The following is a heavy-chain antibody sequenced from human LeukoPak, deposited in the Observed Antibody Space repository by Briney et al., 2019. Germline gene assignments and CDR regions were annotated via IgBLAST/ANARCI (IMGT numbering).Heavy chain of an antibody. J-gene: IGHJ4*02. D-gene: IGHD1-26*01. V-gene: IGHV3-7*01. Sequence: GGSLRLSCAASGFTFGSYWMSWVRQTPGKGLEWVANIKQDGSEKYYVDSVKGRFTISRDNAKNSLYLQMNSLRAEDTAVYYCARDLTWEVPFDYWGQGTLVTVSS. CDR3: ARDLTWEVPFDY. CDR1: GFTFGSYW. CDR2: IKQDGSEK.